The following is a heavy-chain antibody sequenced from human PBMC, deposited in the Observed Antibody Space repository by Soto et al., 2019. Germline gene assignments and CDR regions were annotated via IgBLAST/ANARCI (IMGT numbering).Heavy chain of an antibody. CDR2: ISYDGSNK. Sequence: QVQLVESGGGVVRPGRSLRLSCAASGFTFTNYAMHWVRQAPGKGLEWVAVISYDGSNKYYADSVKGRFTISRDNSKNTLYLQMNSLRAEDTAVYYCAREPYPHHYSGMDVWGQGTTVTVSS. V-gene: IGHV3-30-3*01. J-gene: IGHJ6*02. CDR3: AREPYPHHYSGMDV. CDR1: GFTFTNYA.